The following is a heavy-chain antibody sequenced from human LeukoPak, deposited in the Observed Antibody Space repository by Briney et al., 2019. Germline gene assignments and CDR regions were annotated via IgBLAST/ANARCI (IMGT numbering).Heavy chain of an antibody. CDR1: GGSISSYY. J-gene: IGHJ4*02. V-gene: IGHV4-34*01. CDR3: ARDGPIYGSGTGFDY. CDR2: INHSGST. Sequence: SETLSLTCTVSGGSISSYYWSWIRQPPGKGLEWIGEINHSGSTNYNPSLKSRVTISVDTSKNQFSLKLSSVTAADTAVYYCARDGPIYGSGTGFDYWGQGTLVTVSS. D-gene: IGHD3-10*01.